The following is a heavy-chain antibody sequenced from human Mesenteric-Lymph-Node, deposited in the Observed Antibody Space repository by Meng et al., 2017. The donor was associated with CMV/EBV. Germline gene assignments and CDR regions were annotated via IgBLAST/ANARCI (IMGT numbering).Heavy chain of an antibody. Sequence: AFRFPFSHYYLRWLRQAPGTAPEWLSYISNDGRAMYYADSVKGRFTISRDNAKNSLYLQMTSLTAADTALYYCVRDRVVGATGNFYYWGQGVLVTVSS. CDR1: RFPFSHYY. CDR3: VRDRVVGATGNFYY. CDR2: ISNDGRAM. J-gene: IGHJ4*02. D-gene: IGHD1-26*01. V-gene: IGHV3-11*04.